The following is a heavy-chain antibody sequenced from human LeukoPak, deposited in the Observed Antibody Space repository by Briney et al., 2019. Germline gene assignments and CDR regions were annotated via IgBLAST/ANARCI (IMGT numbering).Heavy chain of an antibody. CDR3: ATETPYSSSWYNRWGYYYYGMDV. D-gene: IGHD6-13*01. Sequence: ASVKVSCTVSGYTLTELSMHWVRQAPGKGLEWMGGFDPEDGETIYAQKFQGRVTMTEHTSTDTAYMELSSLRSEDTAVYYCATETPYSSSWYNRWGYYYYGMDVWGQGTMVTVSS. J-gene: IGHJ6*02. CDR1: GYTLTELS. CDR2: FDPEDGET. V-gene: IGHV1-24*01.